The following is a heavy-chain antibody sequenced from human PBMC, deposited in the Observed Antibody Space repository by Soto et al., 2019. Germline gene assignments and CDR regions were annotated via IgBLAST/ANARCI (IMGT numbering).Heavy chain of an antibody. CDR1: GFTXSSYG. Sequence: PGGSLRLSCAASGFTXSSYGMHWVLQAPGKGLEWVAIIWYDGSNKYNADSVKGRFTISRDNSKNTLYLQMNSLRAEDTAVYYCARDECSGGTCYSELNWFEPSGQGTLVTVSS. J-gene: IGHJ5*02. D-gene: IGHD2-15*01. CDR2: IWYDGSNK. CDR3: ARDECSGGTCYSELNWFEP. V-gene: IGHV3-33*01.